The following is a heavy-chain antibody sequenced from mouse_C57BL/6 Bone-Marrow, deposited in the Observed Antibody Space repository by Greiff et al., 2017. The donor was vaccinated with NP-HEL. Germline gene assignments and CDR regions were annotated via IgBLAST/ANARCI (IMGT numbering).Heavy chain of an antibody. Sequence: VQLQQSGAELVRPGASVKLSCTASGFNIKDAYMHWVKQRPEQGLEWIGWIDPENGDTEYASKFQGKATITADTSSNTAYLQLRSLTSEDSAVYYCARGGRFNYAMDYWGQGTSVTVSS. CDR1: GFNIKDAY. CDR2: IDPENGDT. J-gene: IGHJ4*01. CDR3: ARGGRFNYAMDY. V-gene: IGHV14-4*01.